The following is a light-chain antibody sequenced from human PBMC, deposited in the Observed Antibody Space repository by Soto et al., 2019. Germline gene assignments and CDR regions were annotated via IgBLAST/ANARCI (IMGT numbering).Light chain of an antibody. Sequence: SYELTQPPSVSVSPGQTASIPGSGDKLGDKYACWYQQKPGQSPVLVIYQDSKRPSGIPERFSGSNSGNTATLTISGTQAMDEADYYCQAWDSSNVVFGGGTKLTVL. CDR1: KLGDKY. J-gene: IGLJ2*01. V-gene: IGLV3-1*01. CDR3: QAWDSSNVV. CDR2: QDS.